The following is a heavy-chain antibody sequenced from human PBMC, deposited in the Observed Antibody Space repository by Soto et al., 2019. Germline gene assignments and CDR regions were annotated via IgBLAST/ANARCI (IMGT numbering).Heavy chain of an antibody. CDR1: GFTFSSYA. J-gene: IGHJ3*02. CDR3: AKVDTMVRGRHGKDVFDI. Sequence: GGSLRLSCAASGFTFSSYAMSWVRQAPGKGLEWVSAISGSGGSTYYADSVKGRFTISRDNSKNTLYLQMNSLRAEDTAVYYSAKVDTMVRGRHGKDVFDIWGQGTMVTVSS. CDR2: ISGSGGST. V-gene: IGHV3-23*01. D-gene: IGHD3-10*01.